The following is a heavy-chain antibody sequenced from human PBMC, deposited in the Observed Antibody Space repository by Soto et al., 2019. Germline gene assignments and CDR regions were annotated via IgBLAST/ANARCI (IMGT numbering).Heavy chain of an antibody. CDR3: VEGWNDF. V-gene: IGHV3-15*01. Sequence: EVQVVESGGDLVEPGGSLRLSCVTSGFMFSSAWMSWVRQAPGKGLEWVARIKSTKDGGARDYAAPLNGRFSISRDDSKSTLYLQMNSLRVEDTALYYCVEGWNDFWGQGTLVTVSS. D-gene: IGHD1-1*01. CDR2: IKSTKDGGAR. J-gene: IGHJ4*02. CDR1: GFMFSSAW.